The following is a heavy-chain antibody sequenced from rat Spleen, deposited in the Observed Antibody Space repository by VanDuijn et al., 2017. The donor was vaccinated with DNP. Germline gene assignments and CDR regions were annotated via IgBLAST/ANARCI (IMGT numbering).Heavy chain of an antibody. V-gene: IGHV3-1*01. CDR1: GYSITSYY. Sequence: EVQLQESGPGLVKPSQSLSLTCSVTGYSITSYYWGWIRKFPGNKMEWIGHISYSGTTSYHPSLKSRISIPRDTSKNQIFLQVNSVTTEDTATYYCARWPGYNPPYAMDAWGQGTSVTVSS. J-gene: IGHJ4*01. CDR2: ISYSGTT. CDR3: ARWPGYNPPYAMDA. D-gene: IGHD1-4*01.